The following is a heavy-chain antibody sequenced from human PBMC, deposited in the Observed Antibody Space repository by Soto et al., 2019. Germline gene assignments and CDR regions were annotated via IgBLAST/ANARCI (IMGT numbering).Heavy chain of an antibody. V-gene: IGHV3-74*01. CDR2: INSDGSST. CDR1: GFTFSSYW. Sequence: PGGSLRLSCAASGFTFSSYWMHWVRQAPGKGLVWVSRINSDGSSTSYADSVKGRFTISRDNAKNTLYLQMNSLRAEDTAVHYCASSSSSWDAYYYYYGMDVWGQGTTVTVSS. CDR3: ASSSSSWDAYYYYYGMDV. D-gene: IGHD6-13*01. J-gene: IGHJ6*02.